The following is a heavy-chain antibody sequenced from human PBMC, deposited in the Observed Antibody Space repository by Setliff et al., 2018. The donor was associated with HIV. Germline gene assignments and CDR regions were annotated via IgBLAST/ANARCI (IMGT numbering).Heavy chain of an antibody. V-gene: IGHV4-38-2*02. J-gene: IGHJ3*02. D-gene: IGHD2-21*02. Sequence: SETLSLTCAVSGYSISSGYYWAWIRQPPGKGLEWIGSIYHGGTTYYNPSLKSRSTISEDTSKNQFPLSLSSVTAADTAVYYCVRDPPLTPTDADHPFDIWGQGTMVTVSS. CDR3: VRDPPLTPTDADHPFDI. CDR1: GYSISSGYY. CDR2: IYHGGTT.